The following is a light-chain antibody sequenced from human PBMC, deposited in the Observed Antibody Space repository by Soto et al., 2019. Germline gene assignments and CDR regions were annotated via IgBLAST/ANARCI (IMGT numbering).Light chain of an antibody. Sequence: DIQLTQSPSTLSASIGDRVTITCRASQSIDGWLAWYQQKPGEAPKLLIYKSSTSQPGVPSRFSGSGSGTDFTLTISTLQPGDFATYYCQHYTISGCTFGQGTKV. CDR1: QSIDGW. CDR2: KSS. J-gene: IGKJ2*02. V-gene: IGKV1-5*03. CDR3: QHYTISGCT.